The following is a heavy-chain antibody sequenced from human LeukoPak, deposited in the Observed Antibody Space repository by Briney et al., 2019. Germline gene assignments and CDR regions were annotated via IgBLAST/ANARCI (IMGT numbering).Heavy chain of an antibody. Sequence: SVKVSCKTSGGTFSTSAISWVRRAPGQGLERMGGIIPIFGTGNYAQKFQGRVTITADEFTSTAYMELSSLTSEDTAVYYCARGLGDSSGYYFSDNWGQGTLVTVSS. CDR3: ARGLGDSSGYYFSDN. V-gene: IGHV1-69*01. CDR1: GGTFSTSA. CDR2: IIPIFGTG. J-gene: IGHJ4*02. D-gene: IGHD3-22*01.